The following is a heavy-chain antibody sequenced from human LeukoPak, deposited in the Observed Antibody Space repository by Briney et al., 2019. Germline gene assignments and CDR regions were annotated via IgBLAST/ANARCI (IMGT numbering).Heavy chain of an antibody. J-gene: IGHJ4*02. CDR1: GFTYSSYD. Sequence: GGSLRLSCAASGFTYSSYDMTWVRQAPGRGLEWVSSIRPSGNNTYYGDSVKGRFTISRDNAKNTLYLQMNSLRAEDTAVYYCARGGIAAAGSFYWGQGTLVTVSS. CDR3: ARGGIAAAGSFY. CDR2: IRPSGNNT. D-gene: IGHD6-13*01. V-gene: IGHV3-23*01.